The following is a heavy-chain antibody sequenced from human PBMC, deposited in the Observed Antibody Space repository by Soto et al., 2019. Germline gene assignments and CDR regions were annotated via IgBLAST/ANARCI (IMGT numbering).Heavy chain of an antibody. D-gene: IGHD3-16*01. Sequence: PGESLKISCKGSGYSFTSYWIGWVRQMPGKGLEWMGIIYPGDSDTRYSPSFQGQVTISADKSISTAYLQWSSLKASDTAMYYCARQWQNYAPYYYGMDVWSQGTTVTVSS. V-gene: IGHV5-51*01. CDR3: ARQWQNYAPYYYGMDV. CDR2: IYPGDSDT. J-gene: IGHJ6*02. CDR1: GYSFTSYW.